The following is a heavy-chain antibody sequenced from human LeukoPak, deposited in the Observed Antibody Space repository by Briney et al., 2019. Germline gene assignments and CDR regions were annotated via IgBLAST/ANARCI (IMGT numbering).Heavy chain of an antibody. J-gene: IGHJ2*01. CDR3: ARAGITLAGPYWCFDL. D-gene: IGHD6-19*01. V-gene: IGHV3-74*01. CDR2: INSEGSGI. Sequence: GGSLRLSCGASGFTSSNFWMHWVRQAPGKGLVWVSRINSEGSGIRYADSVKGRFTISRDNARNTLYLQMSSLRAEDTAVYYCARAGITLAGPYWCFDLWGRGTLVTVSS. CDR1: GFTSSNFW.